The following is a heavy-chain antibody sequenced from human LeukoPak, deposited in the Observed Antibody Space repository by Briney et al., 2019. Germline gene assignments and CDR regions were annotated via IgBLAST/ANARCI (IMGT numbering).Heavy chain of an antibody. D-gene: IGHD6-13*01. Sequence: GGSLRLSCAASGFTFSSYAMSWVRQAPGKGLEWVSAISGSGGSTYYADSVKGRFTISRDNSKNTLYLQTNSLRAEDTAVYYCAKDEAAWSRAFDIWGQGTMVTVSS. V-gene: IGHV3-23*01. CDR3: AKDEAAWSRAFDI. J-gene: IGHJ3*02. CDR2: ISGSGGST. CDR1: GFTFSSYA.